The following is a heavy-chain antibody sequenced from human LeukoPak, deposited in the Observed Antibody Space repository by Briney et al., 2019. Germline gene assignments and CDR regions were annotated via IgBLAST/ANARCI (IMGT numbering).Heavy chain of an antibody. CDR1: GFTFSNYE. Sequence: GGSLRLSCAASGFTFSNYEMNWVRQAPGKGLEWVSYIGSSGSTIYYADSVKGRFTISRDNAKNSLYLQMSSLRAEDTAVYYCARDYASDYWGQGTLVTVSS. V-gene: IGHV3-48*03. CDR2: IGSSGSTI. CDR3: ARDYASDY. D-gene: IGHD3-10*01. J-gene: IGHJ4*02.